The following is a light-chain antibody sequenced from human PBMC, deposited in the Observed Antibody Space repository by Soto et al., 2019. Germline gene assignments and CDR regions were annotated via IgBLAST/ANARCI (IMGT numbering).Light chain of an antibody. CDR3: QQYNNWPPWT. J-gene: IGKJ1*01. CDR2: AAS. Sequence: IVMTQSPATLSVSPGERATLSCRASQSIGSNLAWYQQKPGQAPRLLIYAASIRATDFPARFSGSGSGTGFTLTIRGLQSDDFAVYFCQQYNNWPPWTFGHGTKVEIK. V-gene: IGKV3-15*01. CDR1: QSIGSN.